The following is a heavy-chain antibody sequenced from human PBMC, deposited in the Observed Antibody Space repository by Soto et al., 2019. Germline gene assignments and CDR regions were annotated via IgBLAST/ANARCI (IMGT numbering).Heavy chain of an antibody. CDR2: ISAYNGNT. J-gene: IGHJ5*02. CDR1: GYTFTSYG. Sequence: ASVKLSCKESGYTFTSYGISWVRQAPGQGLEWMGWISAYNGNTNYAQKLQGRVTMTTDTSTSTAYMELRSLRSDDTAVYYCAREVVRVAGTRWFDPWGQGTLVTVSS. V-gene: IGHV1-18*01. CDR3: AREVVRVAGTRWFDP. D-gene: IGHD6-19*01.